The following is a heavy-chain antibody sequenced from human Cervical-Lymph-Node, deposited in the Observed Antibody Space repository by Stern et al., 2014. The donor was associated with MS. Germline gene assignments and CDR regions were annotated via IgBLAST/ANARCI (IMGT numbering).Heavy chain of an antibody. J-gene: IGHJ4*02. CDR1: GFTFSNHW. CDR2: IKQDGSED. Sequence: VQLVESGGGLVQPGGSLRLSCAASGFTFSNHWMNWVRQAPGKGLAWVANIKQDGSEDYYVDSVKGRFTISRDNAKNSLYLQMNSLRAEDTAVYYCSRGLQGGFWGQGTLVTVSS. D-gene: IGHD6-25*01. CDR3: SRGLQGGF. V-gene: IGHV3-7*01.